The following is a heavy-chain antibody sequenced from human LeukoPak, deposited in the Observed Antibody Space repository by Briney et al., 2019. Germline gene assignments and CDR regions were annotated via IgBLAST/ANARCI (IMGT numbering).Heavy chain of an antibody. D-gene: IGHD2-21*02. CDR2: IFPGDSDT. J-gene: IGHJ3*02. V-gene: IGHV5-51*01. CDR3: SRWVTADRGKKDAFDI. Sequence: GESLKISCKTSGYSFIIYWIGWVRQMPGQGLEWMGIIFPGDSDTRYSPSFQGQVTISADKSISTAYLQWNSLKASDTAMYYCSRWVTADRGKKDAFDIWGQGTMVTVSS. CDR1: GYSFIIYW.